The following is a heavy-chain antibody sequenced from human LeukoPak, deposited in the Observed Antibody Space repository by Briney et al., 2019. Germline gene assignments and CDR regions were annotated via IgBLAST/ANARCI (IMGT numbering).Heavy chain of an antibody. CDR3: ARAEWSNWYFDL. CDR1: GFTFSTYW. Sequence: GGSLRLSCAASGFTFSTYWMNWVRQAPGKGLEWVANIKQNGSEKYYVDSVKGRFTLSRDSAKNSLYLQMNSLRAEDTAVYYCARAEWSNWYFDLWGRGTLVTVSS. CDR2: IKQNGSEK. V-gene: IGHV3-7*03. J-gene: IGHJ2*01. D-gene: IGHD3-3*01.